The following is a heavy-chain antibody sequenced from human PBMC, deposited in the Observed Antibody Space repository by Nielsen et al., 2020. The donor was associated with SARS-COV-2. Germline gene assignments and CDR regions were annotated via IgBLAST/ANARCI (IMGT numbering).Heavy chain of an antibody. CDR1: GGSFSGYY. V-gene: IGHV4-34*01. Sequence: SETLSLTCAVYGGSFSGYYWSWIRQPPGKGLEWIGEINHSGSTNYNPSLKSRVTISVDTSKNQFSLKLSSVTAADTAVYYCARGRTYSGSSAGYCYMDVWGKGTTVTVSS. CDR2: INHSGST. CDR3: ARGRTYSGSSAGYCYMDV. D-gene: IGHD1-26*01. J-gene: IGHJ6*03.